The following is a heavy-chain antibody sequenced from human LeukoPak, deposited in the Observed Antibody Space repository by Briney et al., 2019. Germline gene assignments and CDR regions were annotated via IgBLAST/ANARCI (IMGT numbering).Heavy chain of an antibody. CDR1: GFTFSTYS. Sequence: GGSLRLSCAASGFTFSTYSMHWVRQAPGKGLEWVSSISSSSSYIYYADSVKGRFTISRDNAKNSLYLQMNSLRAEDAAMYYCARDQSSGWGFDYWGQGTLVTVSS. V-gene: IGHV3-21*01. J-gene: IGHJ4*02. D-gene: IGHD6-25*01. CDR3: ARDQSSGWGFDY. CDR2: ISSSSSYI.